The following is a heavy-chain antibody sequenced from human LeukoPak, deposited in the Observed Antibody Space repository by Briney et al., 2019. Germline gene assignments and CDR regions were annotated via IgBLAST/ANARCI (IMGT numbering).Heavy chain of an antibody. CDR3: ARSTVTTGLAFDY. Sequence: GGSLRLSCAASGFTFSSYSMNWVRQAPGKGLEWVSSISSSSSYIYYADSVKGRFTISRDNAKNSLYLQVNSLRAEDTAVYYCARSTVTTGLAFDYWGQGTLVTVSS. J-gene: IGHJ4*02. CDR2: ISSSSSYI. V-gene: IGHV3-21*01. D-gene: IGHD4-11*01. CDR1: GFTFSSYS.